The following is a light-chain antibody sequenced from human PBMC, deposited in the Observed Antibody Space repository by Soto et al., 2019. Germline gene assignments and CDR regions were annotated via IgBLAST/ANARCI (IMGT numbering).Light chain of an antibody. CDR3: QHYNNWPPYT. CDR2: AAS. V-gene: IGKV3-15*01. J-gene: IGKJ2*01. CDR1: QRISSN. Sequence: EIVMMQSSATLSVSPGERATLSCRASQRISSNLAWYQHKTGQAPRLLIYAASTRATGIPARFSGSGSETEFTLTISSLQSEDFAVYYCQHYNNWPPYTFGQGTRLEIK.